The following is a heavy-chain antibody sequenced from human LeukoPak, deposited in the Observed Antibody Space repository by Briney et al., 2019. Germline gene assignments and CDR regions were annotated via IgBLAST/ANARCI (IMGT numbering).Heavy chain of an antibody. V-gene: IGHV1-18*01. D-gene: IGHD3-3*01. CDR3: ARWIGHDFRSGQGNFDY. CDR1: GYTFTSYG. CDR2: ISAYNGNT. J-gene: IGHJ4*02. Sequence: GASVKVSCKASGYTFTSYGISWVRQAPGQGLEWMGWISAYNGNTNYAQKLQGRVTMTTDTSTSTAYMELRSLRSDDTAVYYCARWIGHDFRSGQGNFDYWGQGTLVTVSS.